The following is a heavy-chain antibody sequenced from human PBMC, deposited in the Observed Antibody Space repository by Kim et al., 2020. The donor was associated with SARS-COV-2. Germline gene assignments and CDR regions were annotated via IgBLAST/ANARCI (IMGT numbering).Heavy chain of an antibody. V-gene: IGHV3-30*04. Sequence: GGSLRLSCAASGFTFSSYAMHWVRQAPGKGLEWVAVISYDGSNKYYADSVKGRFTISRDNSKNTLYLQMNSLRAEDTAVYYCARDSWDGPYYYDSSGYPDYWGQGTLVTVSS. J-gene: IGHJ4*02. CDR2: ISYDGSNK. CDR1: GFTFSSYA. D-gene: IGHD3-22*01. CDR3: ARDSWDGPYYYDSSGYPDY.